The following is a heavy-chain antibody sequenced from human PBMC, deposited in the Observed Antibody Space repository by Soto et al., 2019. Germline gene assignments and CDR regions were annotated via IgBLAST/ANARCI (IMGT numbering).Heavy chain of an antibody. Sequence: GYLRLSCAASGFTFSSYAMSWVRQAPGKGLEWVSAISGSGGSTYYADSVKGRFTISRDNSKNTLYLQMNSLRAEDTAVYYCAKGGDGYNHFFDYWGQGXLVTVSS. J-gene: IGHJ4*02. D-gene: IGHD5-12*01. CDR1: GFTFSSYA. CDR3: AKGGDGYNHFFDY. CDR2: ISGSGGST. V-gene: IGHV3-23*01.